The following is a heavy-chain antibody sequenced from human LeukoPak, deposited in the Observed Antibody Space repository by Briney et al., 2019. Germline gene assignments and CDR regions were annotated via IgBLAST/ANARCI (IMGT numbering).Heavy chain of an antibody. CDR1: GFTFSSYA. J-gene: IGHJ4*02. CDR2: ISGSGGST. CDR3: AKPSYYDSSGYYFDPFDY. D-gene: IGHD3-22*01. Sequence: GGSLRLSCAASGFTFSSYAMNWVSQAPGKGLEWVSGISGSGGSTFYADSVKGRFTISRDNSKNTAYLQMNSLRAEDTAVYYCAKPSYYDSSGYYFDPFDYWGQGTLVTVSS. V-gene: IGHV3-23*01.